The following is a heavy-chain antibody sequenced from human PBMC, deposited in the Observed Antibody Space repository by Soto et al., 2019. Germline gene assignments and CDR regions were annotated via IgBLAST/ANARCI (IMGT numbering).Heavy chain of an antibody. J-gene: IGHJ3*02. CDR1: GYSFTSYW. CDR3: ARHVPHGIVGAIDAFDI. Sequence: GESLKISCKGSGYSFTSYWISWVRQIPGKGLEWMGRIDPSDSYTNYSPSFQGHVTISADKSISTAYLQWSSLKASDTAMYYCARHVPHGIVGAIDAFDIWGQGTMVTVSS. V-gene: IGHV5-10-1*01. D-gene: IGHD1-26*01. CDR2: IDPSDSYT.